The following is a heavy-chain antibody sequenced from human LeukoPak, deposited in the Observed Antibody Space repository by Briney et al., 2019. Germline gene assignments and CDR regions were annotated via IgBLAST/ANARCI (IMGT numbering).Heavy chain of an antibody. CDR1: GGSISSSSYY. V-gene: IGHV4-39*07. D-gene: IGHD6-6*01. J-gene: IGHJ3*02. CDR3: ARDRGRYSSSPDAFDI. CDR2: IYYSGST. Sequence: SETLXLTCTVSGGSISSSSYYWGWIRQPPGKGLEWIGSIYYSGSTYYNPSLKSRVTMSVDTSKNQFSLKLSSVTAADTAVYYCARDRGRYSSSPDAFDIWGQGTMVTVSS.